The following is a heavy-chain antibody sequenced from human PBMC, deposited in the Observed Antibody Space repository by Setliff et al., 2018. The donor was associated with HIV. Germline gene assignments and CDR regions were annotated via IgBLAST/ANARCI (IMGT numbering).Heavy chain of an antibody. V-gene: IGHV4-39*01. CDR2: VDYTGST. Sequence: PSETLSLTCTVSGGSISTSNYYWGWVRQPPGKGLEWVGNVDYTGSTYYNPSLKSRVTISVDTSKNHFSLKRSSVTAADTAVYYCARHGHFYDSSSSDAFDIWGHGTMVTVSS. D-gene: IGHD3-22*01. CDR3: ARHGHFYDSSSSDAFDI. J-gene: IGHJ3*02. CDR1: GGSISTSNYY.